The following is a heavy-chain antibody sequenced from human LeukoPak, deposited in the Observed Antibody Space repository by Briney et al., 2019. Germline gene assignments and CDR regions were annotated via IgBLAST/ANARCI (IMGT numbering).Heavy chain of an antibody. CDR3: ASQGHHGKIVGTTLSYFYMDV. CDR1: GGSFSGYY. Sequence: SETLSLTCAVYGGSFSGYYWSWIRQPPGKGLEWIGEINHSGSTNYNPSLKSRVTISVDTSKNQFSLKLSSVTAADTAFYYCASQGHHGKIVGTTLSYFYMDVWGRGTTVTVSS. D-gene: IGHD1-26*01. J-gene: IGHJ6*03. CDR2: INHSGST. V-gene: IGHV4-34*01.